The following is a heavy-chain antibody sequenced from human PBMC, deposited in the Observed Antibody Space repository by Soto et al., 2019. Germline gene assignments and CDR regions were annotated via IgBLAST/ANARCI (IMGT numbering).Heavy chain of an antibody. CDR3: ARELRPAHTAMVYYYYGMDV. Sequence: ASVKVSCKASGYTFTSYGISWVRQAPGQGLEWMGWISAYNGNTNYAQKLQGKVTMTTDTSTSTAYMELRSLRSDDTAVYYYARELRPAHTAMVYYYYGMDVWGQGTTVTVSS. CDR1: GYTFTSYG. CDR2: ISAYNGNT. D-gene: IGHD5-18*01. V-gene: IGHV1-18*01. J-gene: IGHJ6*02.